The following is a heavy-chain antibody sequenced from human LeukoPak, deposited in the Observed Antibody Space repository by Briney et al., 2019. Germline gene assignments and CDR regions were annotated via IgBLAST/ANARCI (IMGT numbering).Heavy chain of an antibody. V-gene: IGHV1-2*02. CDR2: INPHSGGT. CDR1: GYTFTGYY. CDR3: ARSPPYNWNYRFHY. J-gene: IGHJ4*02. D-gene: IGHD1-7*01. Sequence: ASVKVSCKTSGYTFTGYYMHWVRQAPGQGLEWMGWINPHSGGTNYAQKFQGRVTMTRDTSISTAYMELSRLRSDDTAVYYCARSPPYNWNYRFHYWGQGTLVTVSS.